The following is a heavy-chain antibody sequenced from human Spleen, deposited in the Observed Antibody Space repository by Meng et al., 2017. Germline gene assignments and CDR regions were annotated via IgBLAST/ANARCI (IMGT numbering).Heavy chain of an antibody. V-gene: IGHV3-11*06. D-gene: IGHD2-15*01. Sequence: HVQLVESGGGLVKPGGSLRLSCAASGFTFSDYYMSWIRQAPGKGLEWVSYISSSSTYADSVKGRFTISRDNAKNSLYLQMNSLRAEDTAVYYCARGRVVVTATPSDYWGQGTLVTVSS. CDR2: ISSSST. CDR1: GFTFSDYY. CDR3: ARGRVVVTATPSDY. J-gene: IGHJ4*02.